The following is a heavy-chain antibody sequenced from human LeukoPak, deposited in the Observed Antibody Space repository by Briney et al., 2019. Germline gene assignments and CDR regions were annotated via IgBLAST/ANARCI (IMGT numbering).Heavy chain of an antibody. CDR2: INTNTGNP. D-gene: IGHD1-20*01. V-gene: IGHV7-4-1*02. CDR3: ARHREDYNWNYFHDYYMDV. Sequence: GASVKVSCKASGYTFTSYAMNWVRQAPGQGLEWMGWINTNTGNPTYAQGFTGRFVFSLDTSVGTAYLQISSLKAEDTAVYYCARHREDYNWNYFHDYYMDVWGKGTTVTVSS. CDR1: GYTFTSYA. J-gene: IGHJ6*03.